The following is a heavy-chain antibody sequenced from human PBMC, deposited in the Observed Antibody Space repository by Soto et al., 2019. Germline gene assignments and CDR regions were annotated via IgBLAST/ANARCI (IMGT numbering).Heavy chain of an antibody. CDR3: AKDFKISGGHYGSLNYYYGMDV. Sequence: GGSLRLSCAASGFAFSSYGMHWVRQAPGKGLEWVAVISYDGREKYYVDSVKGRFTISKDNSKNTLYLQMNSLRPEDTAVYYCAKDFKISGGHYGSLNYYYGMDVWGQGTTVTVSS. CDR2: ISYDGREK. J-gene: IGHJ6*02. V-gene: IGHV3-30*18. CDR1: GFAFSSYG. D-gene: IGHD3-10*01.